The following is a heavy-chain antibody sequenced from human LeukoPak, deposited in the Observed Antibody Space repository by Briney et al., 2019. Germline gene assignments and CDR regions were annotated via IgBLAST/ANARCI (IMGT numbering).Heavy chain of an antibody. D-gene: IGHD3-10*01. CDR1: GFTFSSYA. CDR2: ISGGGGST. V-gene: IGHV3-23*01. Sequence: GGSLRLSCAASGFTFSSYAMSWVRQAPGKGLEWVSAISGGGGSTYYADSVKGRFTISRDNSKNTLYLQMNSLRAEDTAVYYCAKGGYYGSGTYYNYYFDYWGQGTLVTVSS. CDR3: AKGGYYGSGTYYNYYFDY. J-gene: IGHJ4*02.